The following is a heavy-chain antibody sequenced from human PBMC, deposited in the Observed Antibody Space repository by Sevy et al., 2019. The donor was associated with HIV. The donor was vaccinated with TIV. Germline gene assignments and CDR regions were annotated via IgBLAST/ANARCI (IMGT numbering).Heavy chain of an antibody. J-gene: IGHJ4*02. V-gene: IGHV4-59*02. D-gene: IGHD5-18*01. CDR3: ARGLQLGLGHFYY. CDR2: IYDGGTT. Sequence: SETLSLTCAVSGAAVSGYFWSWVRQPPGKGLEWLGYIYDGGTTNYNPSLDSRLTISVDTSKNQFSLNLSSVTAADTAIYYCARGLQLGLGHFYYWGQGTLVTVSS. CDR1: GAAVSGYF.